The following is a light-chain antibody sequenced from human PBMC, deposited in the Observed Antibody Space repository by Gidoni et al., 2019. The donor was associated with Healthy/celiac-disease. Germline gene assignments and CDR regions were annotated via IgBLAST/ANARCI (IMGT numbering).Light chain of an antibody. CDR2: DAS. J-gene: IGKJ2*01. CDR1: QSVSSY. V-gene: IGKV3-11*01. CDR3: QQRSNWPPMYT. Sequence: IVLTQSPATLSLSPGDRATLSCRTSQSVSSYLAWYQQKPGQAPRLLIYDASNRATGIPARFSGSGSGTDFTLTISSLEPEDFAVYDCQQRSNWPPMYTFGQGTKLESK.